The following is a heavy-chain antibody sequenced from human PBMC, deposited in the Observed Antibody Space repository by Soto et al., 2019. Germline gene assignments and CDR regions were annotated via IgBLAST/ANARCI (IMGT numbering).Heavy chain of an antibody. Sequence: SETLSLTCTVSGGSISSGGYYWSWIRQHPGKGLEWIGYIYYSGSTYYNPSLKSRVTISVDTSKNQFSLKLSSVTAADTALYYCARESVGDYPLLDYWGQGTLVNVS. CDR1: GGSISSGGYY. CDR2: IYYSGST. V-gene: IGHV4-31*03. CDR3: ARESVGDYPLLDY. D-gene: IGHD4-17*01. J-gene: IGHJ4*02.